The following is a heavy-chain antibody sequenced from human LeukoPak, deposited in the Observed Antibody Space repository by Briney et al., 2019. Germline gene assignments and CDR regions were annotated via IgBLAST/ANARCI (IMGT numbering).Heavy chain of an antibody. J-gene: IGHJ4*02. D-gene: IGHD5-24*01. CDR3: ARNHMATTASFDY. Sequence: ASVKVSCKASGYTFTSYYMHWVRQAPGQGLEWMGIINPSGGSTSYAQKFQGRVTITADKSTSTAYMELSSLRSEDTAVYYCARNHMATTASFDYWGQGTLVTVSS. V-gene: IGHV1-46*01. CDR1: GYTFTSYY. CDR2: INPSGGST.